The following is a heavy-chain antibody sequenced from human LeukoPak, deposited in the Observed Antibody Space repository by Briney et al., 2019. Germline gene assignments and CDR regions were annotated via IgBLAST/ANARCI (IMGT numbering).Heavy chain of an antibody. V-gene: IGHV4-39*07. J-gene: IGHJ4*02. CDR1: GGSISTSSYY. D-gene: IGHD3-22*01. CDR2: IYYSGIT. Sequence: SETLSLTCTVSGGSISTSSYYWGRIRQPPGKGLEWIGSIYYSGITYYNPSLKSRVTISLDKSKNQFSLKLSSVTAADTAVYYCARRAYYDSTGYYPHWGQGTLVTVSS. CDR3: ARRAYYDSTGYYPH.